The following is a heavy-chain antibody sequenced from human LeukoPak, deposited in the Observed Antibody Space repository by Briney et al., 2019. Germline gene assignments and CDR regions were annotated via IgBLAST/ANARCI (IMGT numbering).Heavy chain of an antibody. J-gene: IGHJ4*02. D-gene: IGHD6-13*01. V-gene: IGHV3-74*01. CDR2: LNSDGSIT. Sequence: GGSLRLSCAASGFTFSTYWMHWVRQAPGKGLVWVSGLNSDGSITGYVDSVKGRFTISRDNARNTLYLQMNTLRPEDTAVYYCAREYSSSWYRFLFDYWGQGTLVTVSS. CDR1: GFTFSTYW. CDR3: AREYSSSWYRFLFDY.